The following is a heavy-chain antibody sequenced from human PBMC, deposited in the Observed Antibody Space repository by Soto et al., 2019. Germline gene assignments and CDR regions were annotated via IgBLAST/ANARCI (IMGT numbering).Heavy chain of an antibody. D-gene: IGHD6-13*01. Sequence: QVQLVQSGAEVKKPGASVKVSCKASGYTFTSYDINWVRQATGQGLEWMGWMNPNSGNTGYAQKFQGRVTMTRNTAIITAYMELSSLRSEDTAVYYCARRVYISSWYYYYYYGMDVWGQGTTVTVSS. CDR1: GYTFTSYD. V-gene: IGHV1-8*01. J-gene: IGHJ6*02. CDR2: MNPNSGNT. CDR3: ARRVYISSWYYYYYYGMDV.